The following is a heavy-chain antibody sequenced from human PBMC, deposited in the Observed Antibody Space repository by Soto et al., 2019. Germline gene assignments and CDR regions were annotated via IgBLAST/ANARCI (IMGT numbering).Heavy chain of an antibody. Sequence: SETLSLTCAVYGGSFSGYYWSWIRQPPGKGLEWIGEINHSGSTNYNPSLKSRVTISVDTSKNQVSLKLSSVTAADTAVYYCARVSGIYYYGMDVWGQGATVT. J-gene: IGHJ6*02. D-gene: IGHD3-10*01. CDR3: ARVSGIYYYGMDV. V-gene: IGHV4-34*01. CDR2: INHSGST. CDR1: GGSFSGYY.